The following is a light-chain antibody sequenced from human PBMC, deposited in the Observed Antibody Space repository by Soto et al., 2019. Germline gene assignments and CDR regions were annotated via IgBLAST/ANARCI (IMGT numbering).Light chain of an antibody. V-gene: IGKV3-15*01. J-gene: IGKJ4*01. Sequence: EIVMTQSPATLSVSRGERATLSCRANQAISSNLAWYQQKPGQAPRLLIYGASTRATDIPDRFSGSGSGTEFTITVSSLQSEDFAVYYCQHSYNWIGTFGGGTKLEIK. CDR3: QHSYNWIGT. CDR1: QAISSN. CDR2: GAS.